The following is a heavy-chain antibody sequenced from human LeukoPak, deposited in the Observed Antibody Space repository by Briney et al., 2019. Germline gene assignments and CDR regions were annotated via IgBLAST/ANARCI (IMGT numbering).Heavy chain of an antibody. CDR2: IWSDGSSK. CDR3: ARGQPPSYYDMDV. D-gene: IGHD6-13*01. Sequence: GGSLRLSCAASGFTFSSYGMHWVRQAPGKGLEWVAVIWSDGSSKHYADSVKGRFTISRDSSKNTLYLQMNSLRAEDTALYYCARGQPPSYYDMDVWGQGTTVTVSS. J-gene: IGHJ6*02. CDR1: GFTFSSYG. V-gene: IGHV3-33*01.